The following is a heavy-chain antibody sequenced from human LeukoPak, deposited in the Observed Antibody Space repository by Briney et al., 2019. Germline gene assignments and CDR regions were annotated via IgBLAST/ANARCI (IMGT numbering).Heavy chain of an antibody. CDR1: GGSISSYY. Sequence: SETLSLTCTVSGGSISSYYWSWIRQPAGKGLEWIGRIYTSGSTNYNPSLKSRVTMSVDTSKNQFSLKLSSVTAADTAVYYCARGYHYDSSGYLYHFDYWGQGTLVTVSS. J-gene: IGHJ4*02. CDR2: IYTSGST. D-gene: IGHD3-22*01. V-gene: IGHV4-4*07. CDR3: ARGYHYDSSGYLYHFDY.